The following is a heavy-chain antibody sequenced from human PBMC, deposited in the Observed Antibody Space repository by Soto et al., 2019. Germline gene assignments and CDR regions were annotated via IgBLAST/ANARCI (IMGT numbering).Heavy chain of an antibody. D-gene: IGHD3-3*01. CDR2: INPNSGAT. V-gene: IGHV1-2*02. J-gene: IGHJ5*02. CDR3: ARGGGTILAPLP. Sequence: ASVKVSCKASGYTFTGYFMHWVRQAPGQGLEWMGWINPNSGATKYAQKFQGRVTLRRDTSIRTAYMELSGLRSDDPAVYYCARGGGTILAPLPWGQGTLVTVSS. CDR1: GYTFTGYF.